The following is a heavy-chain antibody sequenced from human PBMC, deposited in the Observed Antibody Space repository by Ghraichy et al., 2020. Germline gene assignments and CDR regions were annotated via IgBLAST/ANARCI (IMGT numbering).Heavy chain of an antibody. D-gene: IGHD3-9*01. CDR1: GFTFSSYS. CDR3: ARIPGYDILTGYYSDTN. J-gene: IGHJ4*02. CDR2: ISSSSSYI. Sequence: RGSLRLSCAASGFTFSSYSMNWVRQAPGKGLEWVSSISSSSSYIYYADSVKGRFTISRDNAKNSLYLQMNSLRAEDTAVYYCARIPGYDILTGYYSDTNWGQGTLVTVSS. V-gene: IGHV3-21*01.